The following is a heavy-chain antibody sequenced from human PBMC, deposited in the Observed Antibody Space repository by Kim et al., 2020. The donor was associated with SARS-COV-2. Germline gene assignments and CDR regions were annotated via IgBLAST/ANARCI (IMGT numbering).Heavy chain of an antibody. D-gene: IGHD1-26*01. Sequence: SVKGRFTISKDSSENTLYLQMNSLRADETAVYYCARDPRAGATAGEYFHHWGQGTLVTVSS. V-gene: IGHV3-23*01. J-gene: IGHJ1*01. CDR3: ARDPRAGATAGEYFHH.